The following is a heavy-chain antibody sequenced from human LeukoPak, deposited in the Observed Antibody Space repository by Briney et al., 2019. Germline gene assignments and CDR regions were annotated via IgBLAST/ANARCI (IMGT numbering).Heavy chain of an antibody. J-gene: IGHJ4*02. Sequence: SETLSLTCTVSGGSIANYYWTWIRQPPGKGLEWIGYIYYNGDTNYNPSLESRVTISVDTSKNQFSLKLKSVTAADTAVYYCARFGRSGYYSFDSWGQGTLITVSS. D-gene: IGHD5-12*01. CDR2: IYYNGDT. CDR3: ARFGRSGYYSFDS. CDR1: GGSIANYY. V-gene: IGHV4-59*08.